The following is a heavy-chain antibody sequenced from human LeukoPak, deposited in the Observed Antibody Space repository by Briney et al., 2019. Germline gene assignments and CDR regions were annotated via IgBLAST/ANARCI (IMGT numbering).Heavy chain of an antibody. Sequence: GASVKVSCKASGYTFTGYYMHWVRQAPGQGLEWMGWISPNSGGTNYAQKFQGRVTMTRDTSISTAYMEPSRLRSDDTAVYYCARDREGVGAVTDYWGQGTLVTVSS. CDR2: ISPNSGGT. CDR3: ARDREGVGAVTDY. V-gene: IGHV1-2*02. CDR1: GYTFTGYY. J-gene: IGHJ4*02. D-gene: IGHD1-26*01.